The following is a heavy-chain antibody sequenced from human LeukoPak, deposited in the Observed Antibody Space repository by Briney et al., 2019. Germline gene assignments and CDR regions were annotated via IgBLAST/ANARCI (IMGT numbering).Heavy chain of an antibody. CDR3: ARAPDCSGGRCYIRFDY. J-gene: IGHJ4*02. CDR1: GYTFTGYY. V-gene: IGHV1-2*02. CDR2: VNPNSGGT. D-gene: IGHD2-15*01. Sequence: ASVKVSCKASGYTFTGYYMHWVRQAPGQGLEWMGWVNPNSGGTNYAQKVQGRVTMTRDTSISTAYMELSRLRSDDTAVYYCARAPDCSGGRCYIRFDYWGQGTLVTVSS.